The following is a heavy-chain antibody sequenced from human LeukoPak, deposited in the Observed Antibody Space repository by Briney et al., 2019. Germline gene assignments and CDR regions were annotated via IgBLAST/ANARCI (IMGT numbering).Heavy chain of an antibody. CDR2: ISWNSGSI. Sequence: GGSLRLSCAASGFTFDEYAMHWVRQAPGKGLEWVSGISWNSGSIGYADSVKGRFTISRDNAKNSLYLQMNSLRAEDMALYYCAKDGSGSYYNPLFDYWGQGTLVTVSS. CDR1: GFTFDEYA. V-gene: IGHV3-9*03. D-gene: IGHD3-10*01. J-gene: IGHJ4*02. CDR3: AKDGSGSYYNPLFDY.